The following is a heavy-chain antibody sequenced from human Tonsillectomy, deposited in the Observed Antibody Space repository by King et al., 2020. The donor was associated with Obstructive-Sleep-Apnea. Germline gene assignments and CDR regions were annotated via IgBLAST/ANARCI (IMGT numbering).Heavy chain of an antibody. CDR2: TYYRSKWCK. D-gene: IGHD3-10*01. CDR1: GDSVSSNSAA. CDR3: ARGGYGAGTLLTD. J-gene: IGHJ4*02. V-gene: IGHV6-1*01. Sequence: HVQLQQSGPGLVKPSQTFSLTCAISGDSVSSNSAAWNWIRQSPSRGLDWLGRTYYRSKWCKDYAVSVKSRITINPYTSKNHFSLQLNSVTPEDSAVYYCARGGYGAGTLLTDWGQGTLVTVSS.